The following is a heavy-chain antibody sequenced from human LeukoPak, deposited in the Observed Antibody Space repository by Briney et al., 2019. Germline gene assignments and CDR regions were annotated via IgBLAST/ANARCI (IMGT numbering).Heavy chain of an antibody. CDR1: GFTFSSYA. Sequence: PGGSLRLSCAASGFTFSSYAVSWVRQAPGKGLEWVSRISGSGDYTYYADSVKGRFTISRDNSKNTLYLQMNTLRAEDTAVYYCARDVLPLSSIAEADILEYLRANSDAFDIWGHGTMVTVSS. CDR2: ISGSGDYT. J-gene: IGHJ3*02. D-gene: IGHD6-19*01. CDR3: ARDVLPLSSIAEADILEYLRANSDAFDI. V-gene: IGHV3-23*01.